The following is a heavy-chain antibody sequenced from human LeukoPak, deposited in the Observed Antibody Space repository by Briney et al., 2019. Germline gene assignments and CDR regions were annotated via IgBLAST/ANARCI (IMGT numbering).Heavy chain of an antibody. J-gene: IGHJ4*02. CDR3: TRADGDYDHRFFDY. Sequence: QPGRSLRLSCTASGFNSGDYGLSWVRQAPGKGLEWIGFIRKRANDGTTEYAASVKGRFTISRDDSKSIAYLQMNGLQTEDTGLYYCTRADGDYDHRFFDYWGQGTQVIVSS. D-gene: IGHD4-17*01. CDR1: GFNSGDYG. V-gene: IGHV3-49*04. CDR2: IRKRANDGTT.